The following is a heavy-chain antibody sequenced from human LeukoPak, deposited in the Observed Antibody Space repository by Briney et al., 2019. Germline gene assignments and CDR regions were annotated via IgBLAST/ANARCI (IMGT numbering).Heavy chain of an antibody. CDR1: GYIFTDYY. CDR2: IIPIFGTA. D-gene: IGHD3-10*01. CDR3: ARADYYGSGSYYDPLYNWFDP. J-gene: IGHJ5*02. V-gene: IGHV1-69*05. Sequence: SVKVSCTPSGYIFTDYYMSWLRQAPGQGLEWMGGIIPIFGTANYAQKFQGRVTITTDESTSTAYMELSSLRSEDTAVYYCARADYYGSGSYYDPLYNWFDPWGQGTLVTVSS.